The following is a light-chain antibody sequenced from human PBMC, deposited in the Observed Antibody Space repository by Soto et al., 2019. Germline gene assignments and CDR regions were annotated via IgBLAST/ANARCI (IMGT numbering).Light chain of an antibody. CDR2: VGTGGIVG. CDR1: SGYSNYK. V-gene: IGLV9-49*01. Sequence: QPVLTQPPSASASLGASVTLTCTLSSGYSNYKVDWYQQRPGKGPRFVMRVGTGGIVGSKGDGIPDRFSVLGSGLNRYLTIKNIQEEDEMDYHLGAAHGMGSNSVVVFAGGT. J-gene: IGLJ2*01. CDR3: GAAHGMGSNSVVV.